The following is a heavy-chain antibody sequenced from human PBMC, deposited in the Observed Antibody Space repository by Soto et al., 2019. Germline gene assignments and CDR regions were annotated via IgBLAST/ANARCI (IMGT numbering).Heavy chain of an antibody. CDR2: VEYGGST. CDR1: GGSIISSNFY. CDR3: ARHVRGAVTMNWFDP. J-gene: IGHJ5*02. V-gene: IGHV4-39*01. Sequence: QLQESGPGLVKPSETLSLTCTVSGGSIISSNFYWGWIRQPQGKGLEWIGSVEYGGSTYDNPSLKSRVTLSADTSKNQFSLNLTSVTAADTAIYYCARHVRGAVTMNWFDPWGHGTLVTVSS. D-gene: IGHD4-17*01.